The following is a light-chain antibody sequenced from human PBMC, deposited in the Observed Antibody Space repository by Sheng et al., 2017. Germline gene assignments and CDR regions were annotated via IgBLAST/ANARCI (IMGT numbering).Light chain of an antibody. CDR3: MQPLHSPFT. V-gene: IGKV2-28*01. Sequence: DVVMTQSPLSLTVTPGEPASISCRSSRSLLYSNGHNYLTWYVQKPGQSPQVLIYFASNRASGVPDRFSGSGSGTDFTLTISRVQTEDVGVYYCMQPLHSPFTFGPGTKVQIK. CDR1: RSLLYSNGHNY. CDR2: FAS. J-gene: IGKJ3*01.